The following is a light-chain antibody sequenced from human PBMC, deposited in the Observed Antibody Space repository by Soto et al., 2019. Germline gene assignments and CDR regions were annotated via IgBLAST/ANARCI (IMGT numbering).Light chain of an antibody. CDR1: QSVSSSY. CDR2: GAS. J-gene: IGKJ1*01. CDR3: QQYGSSSWT. V-gene: IGKV3-20*01. Sequence: EIVLTRSPGTLSLSPGERATLSCRASQSVSSSYLAWYQQKPGQAPRLLIYGASSRATGLPDRFSGSGSGTDFTLTISRLEPEDFAVYYCQQYGSSSWTFGQGTKV.